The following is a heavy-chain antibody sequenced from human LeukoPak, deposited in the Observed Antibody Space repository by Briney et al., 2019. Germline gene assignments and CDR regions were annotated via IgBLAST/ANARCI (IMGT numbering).Heavy chain of an antibody. D-gene: IGHD2-15*01. Sequence: SETLSLTCTVSGGSISSSSYYWGWIRQPPGKGLEWIGSIYYSGSTYDNPSLKSRVTISADTPKDQFSLRLSSVAAADTAVYYCGRHYLVGSTYWRQGTLVTVSS. J-gene: IGHJ4*02. CDR1: GGSISSSSYY. CDR2: IYYSGST. V-gene: IGHV4-39*01. CDR3: GRHYLVGSTY.